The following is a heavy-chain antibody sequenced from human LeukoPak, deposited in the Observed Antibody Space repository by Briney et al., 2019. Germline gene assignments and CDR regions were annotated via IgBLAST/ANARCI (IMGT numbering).Heavy chain of an antibody. CDR2: IIPIFGTA. J-gene: IGHJ6*02. V-gene: IGHV1-69*13. Sequence: SVKVSCKASGGTFSSYAISWVRQAPGQGLEWVGGIIPIFGTANYAQKFQGRVTITADESTSTAYMELSSLRSEDTAVYYCASDHYDFARMDVWGQGTTVTVSS. D-gene: IGHD3-3*01. CDR1: GGTFSSYA. CDR3: ASDHYDFARMDV.